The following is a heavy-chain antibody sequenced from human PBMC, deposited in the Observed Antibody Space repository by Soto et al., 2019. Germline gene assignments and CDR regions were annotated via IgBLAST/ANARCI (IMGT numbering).Heavy chain of an antibody. CDR2: IWYDGSNK. CDR3: ARGQRSRYPHAFDI. Sequence: QVQLVESGGGVVQPGRSLRLSCAASGFTFSSYGMHWVRQAPGKGLEWVAVIWYDGSNKYYADSVKGRFTISRDNSKNTLYLQRNSLRAEDMAVYYCARGQRSRYPHAFDIWGQGTMVTVSS. V-gene: IGHV3-33*01. J-gene: IGHJ3*02. D-gene: IGHD3-9*01. CDR1: GFTFSSYG.